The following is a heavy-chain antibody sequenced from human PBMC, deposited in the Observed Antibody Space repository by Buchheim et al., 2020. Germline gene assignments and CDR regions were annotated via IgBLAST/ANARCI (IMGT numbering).Heavy chain of an antibody. Sequence: QVRLVESGGGVVQPGRSLRLSCAASGFTFSSYGMHWVRQAPGKGLEWVAVISYDGGNKYYADSVKGRFTISRDKSKNTLYLQMNSLRAEDTAVYYCARATHCSGGTCYSYYYYSNMDVWGQGTT. D-gene: IGHD2-15*01. V-gene: IGHV3-30*03. J-gene: IGHJ6*02. CDR2: ISYDGGNK. CDR3: ARATHCSGGTCYSYYYYSNMDV. CDR1: GFTFSSYG.